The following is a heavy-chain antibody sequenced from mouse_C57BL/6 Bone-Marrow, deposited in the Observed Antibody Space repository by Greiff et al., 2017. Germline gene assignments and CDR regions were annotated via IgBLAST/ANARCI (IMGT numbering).Heavy chain of an antibody. J-gene: IGHJ3*01. CDR3: ARHDWDVWFAY. CDR1: EYEFPSHD. V-gene: IGHV5-2*01. D-gene: IGHD4-1*01. CDR2: INSDGGST. Sequence: EVKLMESGGGLVQPGESLKLSCESNEYEFPSHDMSWVRKTPEKRLELVAAINSDGGSTYYPDTMEGRFIISRDNTKKTLYLQVSSRRSEDTALYYCARHDWDVWFAYWGQGTLVTVSA.